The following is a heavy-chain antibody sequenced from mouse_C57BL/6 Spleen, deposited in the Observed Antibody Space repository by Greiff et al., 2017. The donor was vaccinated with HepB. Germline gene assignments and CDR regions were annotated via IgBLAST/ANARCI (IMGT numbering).Heavy chain of an antibody. Sequence: VMLVESGAELARPGASVKLSCKASGYTFTSYGISWVKQRTGQGLEWIGEIYPRSGNTYYNEKFKGKATLTADKSSSTAYMELRSLTSEDSAVYFCARTVDYGSPAWFAYWGQGTLVTVSA. J-gene: IGHJ3*01. CDR3: ARTVDYGSPAWFAY. V-gene: IGHV1-81*01. CDR1: GYTFTSYG. D-gene: IGHD1-1*01. CDR2: IYPRSGNT.